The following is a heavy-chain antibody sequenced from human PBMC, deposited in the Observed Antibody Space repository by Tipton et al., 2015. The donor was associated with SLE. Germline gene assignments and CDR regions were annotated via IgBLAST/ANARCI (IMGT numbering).Heavy chain of an antibody. CDR3: VRLIGISWLGFDP. Sequence: TLSLTCAVYGGSLSGYYWSWIRQPPGKGLEWIGEINHSESTNFNPSLKSRVTISIDTSKNQFSLKLSSVTTADTAVYYCVRLIGISWLGFDPWGQGTLVTVSS. D-gene: IGHD6-13*01. J-gene: IGHJ5*02. CDR2: INHSEST. V-gene: IGHV4-34*01. CDR1: GGSLSGYY.